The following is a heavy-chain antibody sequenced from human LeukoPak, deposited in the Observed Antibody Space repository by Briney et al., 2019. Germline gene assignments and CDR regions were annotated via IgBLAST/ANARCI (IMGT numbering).Heavy chain of an antibody. D-gene: IGHD3-22*01. V-gene: IGHV1-69*13. J-gene: IGHJ3*02. CDR3: ARAVPRDYYDSSGYPETFDI. Sequence: GASVKVSCEASGGTFSSYAISWVRQAPGQGLEWMGGIIPIFGTANYAQKFQGRVTITADESTSTAYMELSSLRSEDTAVYYCARAVPRDYYDSSGYPETFDIWGQGTMVTVSS. CDR1: GGTFSSYA. CDR2: IIPIFGTA.